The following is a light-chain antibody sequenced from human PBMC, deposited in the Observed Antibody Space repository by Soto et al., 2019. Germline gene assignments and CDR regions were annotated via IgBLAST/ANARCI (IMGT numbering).Light chain of an antibody. V-gene: IGKV2-28*01. CDR2: LGS. J-gene: IGKJ2*01. CDR3: LQALQTPNT. Sequence: DIVMTQSPLSLPVTPGEPASISCRSSQSLLHSNGYNYLDWYLQKPGQSPQLLIYLGSYRASGVPDRFSSSGSGTDFTLKISRVAAEDVGVYYCLQALQTPNTFGQGTRLEI. CDR1: QSLLHSNGYNY.